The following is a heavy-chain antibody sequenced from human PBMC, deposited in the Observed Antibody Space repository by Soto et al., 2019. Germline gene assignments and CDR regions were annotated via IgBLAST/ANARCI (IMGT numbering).Heavy chain of an antibody. D-gene: IGHD6-19*01. J-gene: IGHJ5*02. CDR1: GYTFTSYD. CDR3: ARVKGSGWLNWFDP. Sequence: ASVKVSCKASGYTFTSYDINWVRQATGQGLEWMGWMNPNNGNTNYAQKLQGRVTMTTDTSTSTAYMELRSLRSDDTAVYYCARVKGSGWLNWFDPWGQGTPVTVSS. CDR2: MNPNNGNT. V-gene: IGHV1-18*01.